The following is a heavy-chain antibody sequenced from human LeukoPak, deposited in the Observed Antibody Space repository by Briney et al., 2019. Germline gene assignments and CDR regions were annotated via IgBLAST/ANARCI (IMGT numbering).Heavy chain of an antibody. J-gene: IGHJ3*02. D-gene: IGHD5-12*01. Sequence: PGGSLRLSCAASEFTFSSYTINWVRQAPGKGLEWVSSISSTSTYISYADSVKGRFTISRDNAKNSLYLQMNSLRAEDTAVYYCARVRLVATKYDAFDIWGQGTMVTVSS. V-gene: IGHV3-21*01. CDR3: ARVRLVATKYDAFDI. CDR2: ISSTSTYI. CDR1: EFTFSSYT.